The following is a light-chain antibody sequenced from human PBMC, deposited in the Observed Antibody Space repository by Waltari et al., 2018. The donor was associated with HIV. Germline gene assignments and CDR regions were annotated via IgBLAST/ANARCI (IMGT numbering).Light chain of an antibody. Sequence: QSALTQPASVSGSPGQSITIPCTGSSRDVGTYNYISWYQQHPGTVPQLIIYDVKVRPSGVSDRCSGSKSGTTASLTISGLQAEDEAEYYCCSFANPNLLFGSGTKVTVL. CDR2: DVK. CDR3: CSFANPNLL. CDR1: SRDVGTYNY. V-gene: IGLV2-23*02. J-gene: IGLJ1*01.